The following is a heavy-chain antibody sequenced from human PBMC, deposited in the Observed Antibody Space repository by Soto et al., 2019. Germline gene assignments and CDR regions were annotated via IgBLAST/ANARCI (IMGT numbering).Heavy chain of an antibody. CDR2: ISGSGGST. CDR1: GFTFSSYA. D-gene: IGHD3-3*01. V-gene: IGHV3-23*01. CDR3: AKNVHYDFWSGYTSDRVSAY. J-gene: IGHJ4*02. Sequence: EVQLLESGGGLVQPGGSLRLSCAASGFTFSSYAMSWVRQAPGKGLEWVSAISGSGGSTYYADSVKGRFTISRDNSKNTLYLQMNSLRAEDTAVYYCAKNVHYDFWSGYTSDRVSAYWGQGTLVTVSS.